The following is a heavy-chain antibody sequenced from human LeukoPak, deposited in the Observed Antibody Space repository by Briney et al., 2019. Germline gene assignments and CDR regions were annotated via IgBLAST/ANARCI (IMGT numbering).Heavy chain of an antibody. J-gene: IGHJ4*02. CDR1: GFTVSSNY. CDR2: IYSGVTT. D-gene: IGHD3-22*01. Sequence: PGGSLRLSCAASGFTVSSNYMSWVRQAPGKGLEWVSVIYSGVTTYYAESVKGRFTISRDNSKNTLFLQMNSLRAEDTAVYYCAGGIGGFYDSSGYYNYWGQGTLVNVSS. CDR3: AGGIGGFYDSSGYYNY. V-gene: IGHV3-53*01.